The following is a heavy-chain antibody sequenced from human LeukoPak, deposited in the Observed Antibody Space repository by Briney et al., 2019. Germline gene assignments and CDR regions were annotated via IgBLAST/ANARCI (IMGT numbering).Heavy chain of an antibody. CDR1: GFTFSSYG. CDR2: IRSKAYGGTT. J-gene: IGHJ4*02. Sequence: GGTLRLSCAASGFTFSSYGMSWVRQAPGKGLEWVGFIRSKAYGGTTEYAASVKGRFTISRDDSKSIAYLQMNSLKTEDTAVYYCTRETYYGSGSYPNNWGQGTLVTVSS. CDR3: TRETYYGSGSYPNN. D-gene: IGHD3-10*01. V-gene: IGHV3-49*04.